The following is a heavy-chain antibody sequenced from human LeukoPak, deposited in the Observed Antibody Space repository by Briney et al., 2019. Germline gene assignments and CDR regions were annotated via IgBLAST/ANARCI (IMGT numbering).Heavy chain of an antibody. CDR2: IWYDGSNK. CDR3: AREAVTTPSFDY. J-gene: IGHJ4*02. CDR1: GFTFSSYG. V-gene: IGHV3-33*01. Sequence: PGGSLRLSCAASGFTFSSYGMHWVRRAPGQGLEWVAVIWYDGSNKYHADSVKGRFTISRDNSKNTLYLQMNSLRAEDTAVYYCAREAVTTPSFDYWGQGTLVTVSS. D-gene: IGHD4-17*01.